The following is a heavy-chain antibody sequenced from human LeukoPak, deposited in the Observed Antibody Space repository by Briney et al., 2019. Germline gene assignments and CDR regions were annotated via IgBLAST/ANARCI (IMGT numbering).Heavy chain of an antibody. CDR2: INTNTGNP. CDR1: GYTFTSYA. D-gene: IGHD3-10*01. V-gene: IGHV7-4-1*02. CDR3: ARGVWFGDTHHTEDY. J-gene: IGHJ4*02. Sequence: GASVKVCCKASGYTFTSYAMNWVRQAPGQGLEWMGWINTNTGNPTYAQGFTGRFVFSLDTSVSTAYLQISSLKAEDTAVYYCARGVWFGDTHHTEDYWGQGTLVTVSS.